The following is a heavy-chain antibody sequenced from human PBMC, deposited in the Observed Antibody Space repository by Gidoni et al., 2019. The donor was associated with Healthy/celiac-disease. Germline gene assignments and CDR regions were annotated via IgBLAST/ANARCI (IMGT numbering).Heavy chain of an antibody. CDR2: IRYDGSNK. Sequence: QVQLVESGGGVVQPGGSLRPSCAASGFTFSSYGMHWVRQAPGKGLEWVAFIRYDGSNKYYADSVKGRFTISRDNSKNTLYLQMNSLRAEDTAVYYCAKDWDTYGMDVWGQGTTVTVSS. CDR3: AKDWDTYGMDV. V-gene: IGHV3-30*02. D-gene: IGHD1-26*01. CDR1: GFTFSSYG. J-gene: IGHJ6*02.